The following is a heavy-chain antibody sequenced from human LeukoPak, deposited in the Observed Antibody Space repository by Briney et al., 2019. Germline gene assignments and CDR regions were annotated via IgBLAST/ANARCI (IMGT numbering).Heavy chain of an antibody. Sequence: SVKVSCKASGYTFTSYGISWVRQAPGQGLEWMGGIIPIFGTANYAQKFQGRVTITADESTSTAYMELSSLRSEDTAVYYCARGGDDYGDYGFDYWGQGTLVTVSS. CDR3: ARGGDDYGDYGFDY. D-gene: IGHD4-17*01. J-gene: IGHJ4*02. V-gene: IGHV1-69*13. CDR2: IIPIFGTA. CDR1: GYTFTSYG.